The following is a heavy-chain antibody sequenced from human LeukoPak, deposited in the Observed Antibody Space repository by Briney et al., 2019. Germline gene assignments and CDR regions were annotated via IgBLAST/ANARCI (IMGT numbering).Heavy chain of an antibody. V-gene: IGHV3-21*05. CDR3: ARDSELLEWLPDSDL. Sequence: GGSLRLSCAASGFTFSSYSMNWVRQAPGKGLEWVSYISSSNSYIYYAGSVKGRFTVSRDNAKNSVYLQMNSLRAEDTAVYYCARDSELLEWLPDSDLWGQGTLVTVSS. CDR2: ISSSNSYI. CDR1: GFTFSSYS. J-gene: IGHJ5*02. D-gene: IGHD3-3*01.